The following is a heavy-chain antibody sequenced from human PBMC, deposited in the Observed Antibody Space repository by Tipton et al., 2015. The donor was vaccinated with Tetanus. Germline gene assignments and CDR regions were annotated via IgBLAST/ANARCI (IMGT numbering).Heavy chain of an antibody. V-gene: IGHV3-21*06. D-gene: IGHD3-22*01. Sequence: SLRLSCAGSGFTFSDYSMTWVRQAPGKGLEWISSISSRSSYIYYADSVKGRFTISRDNAKNSLCLQLNSLRDEDTAVYYCAREGDSSGYYRSPTDAFDVWGQGTMVIVSS. CDR2: ISSRSSYI. J-gene: IGHJ3*01. CDR3: AREGDSSGYYRSPTDAFDV. CDR1: GFTFSDYS.